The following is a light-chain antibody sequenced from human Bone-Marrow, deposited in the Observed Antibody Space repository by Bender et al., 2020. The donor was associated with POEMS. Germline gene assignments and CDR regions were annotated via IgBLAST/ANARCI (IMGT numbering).Light chain of an antibody. V-gene: IGLV2-23*01. Sequence: SALTQPASVSGSPGQSITVSCTGTSSDFGTFNVVSWYQHHPGKPPKLIIYEGSKRPSGVSNRFSASKSGNTASLTISGLQAEDEADFYCCSYAGRSVWVFGGGTKLTVL. CDR2: EGS. CDR1: SSDFGTFNV. CDR3: CSYAGRSVWV. J-gene: IGLJ3*02.